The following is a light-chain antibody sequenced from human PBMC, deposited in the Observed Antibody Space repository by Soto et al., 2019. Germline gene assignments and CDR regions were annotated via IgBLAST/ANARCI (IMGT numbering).Light chain of an antibody. CDR1: SSDVGAYNH. Sequence: QSALTQPASVSGSPGQSITISCTGTSSDVGAYNHVSWYQHHPGKAPKLMIFEVSSRPSGVSYRFSGSKSGNTASLTISGLQAEDEADYYCSSYTSASTLVFGTGTKLTVL. CDR3: SSYTSASTLV. J-gene: IGLJ1*01. V-gene: IGLV2-14*01. CDR2: EVS.